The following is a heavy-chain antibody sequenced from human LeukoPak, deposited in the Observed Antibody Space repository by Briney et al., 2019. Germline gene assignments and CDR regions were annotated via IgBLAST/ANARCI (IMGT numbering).Heavy chain of an antibody. Sequence: GGSLGLSCAASGFTVSSNYMSWVRQAPGKGLEWVSVIYSGGNTHYADSVKGRFTISRDNSKNTLYLQMNSLRAEDTAVYYCARDSDYYGMDVWGQGTMVTVSS. CDR1: GFTVSSNY. V-gene: IGHV3-53*01. CDR2: IYSGGNT. CDR3: ARDSDYYGMDV. J-gene: IGHJ6*02.